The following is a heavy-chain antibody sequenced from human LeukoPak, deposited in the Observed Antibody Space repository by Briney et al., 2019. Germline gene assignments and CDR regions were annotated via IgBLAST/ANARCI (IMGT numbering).Heavy chain of an antibody. V-gene: IGHV3-74*01. J-gene: IGHJ4*02. CDR3: ARDRGSTEFDY. D-gene: IGHD1-26*01. CDR2: INSDGSRI. CDR1: GFTFSSYA. Sequence: GGSLRLSCAASGFTFSSYAMHWVRQAPGKGLVWVSRINSDGSRISYADSVKGRFTISRDNAKNTLYLQMNSLRAEDTAVYYCARDRGSTEFDYWGQGTLVTVSS.